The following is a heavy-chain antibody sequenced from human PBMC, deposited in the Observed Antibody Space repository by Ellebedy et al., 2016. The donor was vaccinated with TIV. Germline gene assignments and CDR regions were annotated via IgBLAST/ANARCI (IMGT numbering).Heavy chain of an antibody. Sequence: GESLKISCAASGFTFSSYGMHWVRQAPGKGLEWVAVISYDGSNKYYADSVKGRFTISRDNSKNTLYLQMDSLRAEDTAVYYCAKDEEAYGSGSLHTFDPWGQGTLVTVSS. V-gene: IGHV3-30*18. CDR1: GFTFSSYG. CDR2: ISYDGSNK. CDR3: AKDEEAYGSGSLHTFDP. D-gene: IGHD3-10*01. J-gene: IGHJ5*02.